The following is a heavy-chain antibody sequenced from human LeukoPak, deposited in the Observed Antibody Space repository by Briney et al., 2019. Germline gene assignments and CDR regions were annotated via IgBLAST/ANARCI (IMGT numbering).Heavy chain of an antibody. CDR1: GGSISSSSYY. Sequence: PSETLSLTCTVSGGSISSSSYYWGWIHQPPGKGLEWIGSIYYSGSTYYNPSLKSRVTISVDTSKNQFSLKLSSVTAADTAVYYCAARRLTVTTEIDYWGQGTLVTVSS. V-gene: IGHV4-39*01. D-gene: IGHD4-17*01. CDR3: AARRLTVTTEIDY. J-gene: IGHJ4*02. CDR2: IYYSGST.